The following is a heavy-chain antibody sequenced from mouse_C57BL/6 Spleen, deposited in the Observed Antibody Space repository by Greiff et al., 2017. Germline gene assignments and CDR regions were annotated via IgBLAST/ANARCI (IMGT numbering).Heavy chain of an antibody. J-gene: IGHJ4*01. CDR3: ARGGNYVAMDY. CDR1: GFTFSDYG. Sequence: EVMLVESGGGLVKPGGSLKLSCAASGFTFSDYGMHWVRQAPEKGLEWVAYISSGSSTIYYADTVKGRFTISRDNAKNTLFLQMTSLRSEDTAMYYCARGGNYVAMDYWGQGTSVTVSS. CDR2: ISSGSSTI. V-gene: IGHV5-17*01. D-gene: IGHD2-1*01.